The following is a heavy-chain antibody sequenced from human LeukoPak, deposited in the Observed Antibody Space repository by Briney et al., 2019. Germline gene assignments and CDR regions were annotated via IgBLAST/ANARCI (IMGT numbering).Heavy chain of an antibody. V-gene: IGHV4-4*09. CDR3: ARHFRGGSPDWFDP. Sequence: SETLSLTCTVSGGSISSYYWSWIRQPPGEGLEWIGYIYASGSTNSNPSLKSRVTISIDTSKNQFSLKLSSVTAADTAVYYCARHFRGGSPDWFDPWGQGTLVTVSS. D-gene: IGHD2-15*01. CDR2: IYASGST. J-gene: IGHJ5*02. CDR1: GGSISSYY.